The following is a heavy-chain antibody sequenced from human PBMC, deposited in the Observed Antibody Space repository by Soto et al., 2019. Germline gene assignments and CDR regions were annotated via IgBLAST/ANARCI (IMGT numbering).Heavy chain of an antibody. V-gene: IGHV4-30-2*01. J-gene: IGHJ4*02. D-gene: IGHD3-22*01. CDR2: IHHSGST. CDR1: GGSISSGDYS. Sequence: SETLSLTCVVSGGSISSGDYSWSWIRQPPGKGLECIGYIHHSGSTYYNPSLKSRVIILVDRSNNQFSLKLSSVTAADTAVYYCARVGFDSSGYSSILDYWGQGTLVTVSS. CDR3: ARVGFDSSGYSSILDY.